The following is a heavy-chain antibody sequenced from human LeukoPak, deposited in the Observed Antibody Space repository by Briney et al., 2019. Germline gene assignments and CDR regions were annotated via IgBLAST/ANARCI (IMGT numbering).Heavy chain of an antibody. D-gene: IGHD3-10*01. J-gene: IGHJ4*02. V-gene: IGHV4-4*02. CDR2: IYHSGNT. CDR3: ARTRYYYNSRSYGAPYYFDY. CDR1: GDSISSSHW. Sequence: SETLSLTCAVSGDSISSSHWWSWVRQSPGKGLEWIGEIYHSGNTNYNPSLKSRVAISVDTSKNQFSLKLSSVTAADTAVYYCARTRYYYNSRSYGAPYYFDYWGQGTLVTVSS.